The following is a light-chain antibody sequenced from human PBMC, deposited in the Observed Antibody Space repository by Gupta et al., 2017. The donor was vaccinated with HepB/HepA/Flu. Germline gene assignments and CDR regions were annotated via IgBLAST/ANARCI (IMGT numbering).Light chain of an antibody. J-gene: IGKJ5*01. Sequence: VLTQSPATLSLSPGERATLSCRASQTVSRNYLAWYQQQPGPPPRLLIYDASNRATDIPARCSGSGSGTDFTLTSSSLEPEDVAVYYCQQRTNWPITFGQGTRLDI. V-gene: IGKV3-11*01. CDR1: QTVSRNY. CDR2: DAS. CDR3: QQRTNWPIT.